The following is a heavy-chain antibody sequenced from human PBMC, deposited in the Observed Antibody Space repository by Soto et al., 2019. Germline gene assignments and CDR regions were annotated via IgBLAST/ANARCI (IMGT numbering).Heavy chain of an antibody. CDR1: GSIFSGYG. CDR3: ARDGIGGTVFRGFCDY. J-gene: IGHJ4*02. D-gene: IGHD1-7*01. V-gene: IGHV3-33*01. Sequence: QKYLVESGGGVVQPGGSLRLSCVASGSIFSGYGMHWARQAPGKGLEGVAVIWYDGGNKYYADSVKGRFTISRDNSKNMLYLQMDSLRAEDTAVYYCARDGIGGTVFRGFCDYWGQGTLVTVSS. CDR2: IWYDGGNK.